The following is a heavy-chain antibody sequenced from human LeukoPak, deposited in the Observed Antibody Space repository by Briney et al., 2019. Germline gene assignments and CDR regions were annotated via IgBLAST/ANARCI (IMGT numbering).Heavy chain of an antibody. D-gene: IGHD6-13*01. V-gene: IGHV3-21*01. J-gene: IGHJ4*02. CDR3: ARKAAAGTRKDFDY. CDR1: GFTFSSYA. CDR2: ISSSSSYI. Sequence: GGSLRLSCAASGFTFSSYAMSWLRQAPGKGLEWVSSISSSSSYIYYADSVKGRFTISRDNAKNSLYLQMNSLRAEDTAVYYCARKAAAGTRKDFDYWGQGTLVTVSS.